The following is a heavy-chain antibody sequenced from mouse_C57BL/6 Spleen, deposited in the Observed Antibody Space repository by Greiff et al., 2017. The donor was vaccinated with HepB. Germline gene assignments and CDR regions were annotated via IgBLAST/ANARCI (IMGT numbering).Heavy chain of an antibody. CDR3: ATTGIAMDY. CDR2: IDPSDSYT. Sequence: QVQLQQPGAELVRPGPSVKLSCKASGYTFTSYWMHWVKQRPGQGLEWIGVIDPSDSYTNYNQKFKGKATLTVDTSSSTAYMQLSSLTSEDSAVYYCATTGIAMDYWGQGTSVTVSS. J-gene: IGHJ4*01. D-gene: IGHD4-1*02. CDR1: GYTFTSYW. V-gene: IGHV1-59*01.